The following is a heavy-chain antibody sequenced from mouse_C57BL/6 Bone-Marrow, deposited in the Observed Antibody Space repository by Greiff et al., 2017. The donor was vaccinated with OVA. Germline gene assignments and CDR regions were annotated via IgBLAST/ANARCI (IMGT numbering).Heavy chain of an antibody. D-gene: IGHD3-2*02. CDR1: GFSFNTYA. CDR2: IRSKSNNYAT. Sequence: EVQLVESGGGLVQPKGSLKLSCAASGFSFNTYAMNWVRQAPGKGLEWVARIRSKSNNYATYYADSVKDRFTISRDDSESMLYLQMNNLKTEDTAMYYGVRHGDSSGPLYAMDYWGQGTSVTVSS. V-gene: IGHV10-1*01. J-gene: IGHJ4*01. CDR3: VRHGDSSGPLYAMDY.